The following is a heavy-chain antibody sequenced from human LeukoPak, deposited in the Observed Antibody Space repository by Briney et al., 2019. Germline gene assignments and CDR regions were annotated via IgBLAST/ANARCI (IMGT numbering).Heavy chain of an antibody. Sequence: GGSLRLSCAASGFSFSYYEMNWVRQAPGKGLEWVSSISSSSSYIYHADSVKGRFTISRDNAKNSLYLQMNSLRAEDTAVYYCARAFGYGSGSYPNYWGQGTLVTVSS. CDR3: ARAFGYGSGSYPNY. CDR1: GFSFSYYE. D-gene: IGHD3-10*01. CDR2: ISSSSSYI. V-gene: IGHV3-21*01. J-gene: IGHJ4*02.